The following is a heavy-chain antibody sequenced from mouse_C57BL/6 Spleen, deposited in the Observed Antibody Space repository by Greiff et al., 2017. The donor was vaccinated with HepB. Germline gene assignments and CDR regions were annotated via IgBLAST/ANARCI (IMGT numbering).Heavy chain of an antibody. J-gene: IGHJ2*01. CDR3: AREGTDGYFDY. D-gene: IGHD2-3*01. CDR1: GFTFSSYG. V-gene: IGHV5-6*01. Sequence: EVQVVESGGDLVKPGGSLKLSCAASGFTFSSYGMSWVRQTPDKRLEWVATISSGGSYTYYPDSVKGRFTISRDNAKNTLYLQMSSLKSEDTAMYYCAREGTDGYFDYWGQGTTLTVSS. CDR2: ISSGGSYT.